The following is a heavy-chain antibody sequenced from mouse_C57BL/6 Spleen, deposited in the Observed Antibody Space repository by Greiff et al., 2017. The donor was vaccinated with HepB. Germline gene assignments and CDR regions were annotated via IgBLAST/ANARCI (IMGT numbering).Heavy chain of an antibody. Sequence: EVHLVESGGGLVKPGGSLKLSCAASGFTFSDYGMRWVRQAPEKGLEWVAYISSGSSTIYYADTVKGRFTISRDNAKNTLFLQMTSLRSEDTAMYYCARGGHAMDYWGQGTSVTVSS. V-gene: IGHV5-17*01. CDR2: ISSGSSTI. CDR3: ARGGHAMDY. CDR1: GFTFSDYG. J-gene: IGHJ4*01.